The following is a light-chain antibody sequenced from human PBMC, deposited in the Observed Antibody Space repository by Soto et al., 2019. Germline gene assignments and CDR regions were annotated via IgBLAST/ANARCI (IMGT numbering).Light chain of an antibody. V-gene: IGLV1-47*02. CDR1: SSNIGSNH. CDR3: AAWDDSLSGPV. CDR2: TNN. J-gene: IGLJ2*01. Sequence: QPVLTQPPSASGTPGQRVSISCSGSSSNIGSNHVYWYQQLPGTAPKLLIYTNNQRPSGVPDRISGSKSGTSASLAISGLRSEDEADYYCAAWDDSLSGPVFGGGTKLTVL.